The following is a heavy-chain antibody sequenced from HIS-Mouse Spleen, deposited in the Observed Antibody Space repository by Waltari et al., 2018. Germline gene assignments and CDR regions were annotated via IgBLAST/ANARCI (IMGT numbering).Heavy chain of an antibody. J-gene: IGHJ2*01. CDR1: GGSISSRSYY. CDR2: IYFSGST. D-gene: IGHD6-13*01. Sequence: QLQLQESGPGLVKPSETLSLTCTVPGGSISSRSYYWGWIRQPPGKGLEWIGSIYFSGSTYDNPSLKSRFTISVDTSKNQFSLKLSSVTAADTAVYYCAREIPYSSSWYDWYFDLWGRGTLVTVSS. CDR3: AREIPYSSSWYDWYFDL. V-gene: IGHV4-39*07.